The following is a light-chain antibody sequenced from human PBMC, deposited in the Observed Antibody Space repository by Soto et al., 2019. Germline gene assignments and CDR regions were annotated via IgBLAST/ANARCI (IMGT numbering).Light chain of an antibody. V-gene: IGKV3-15*01. CDR1: QNVYNN. CDR3: QQCRNWPLT. CDR2: DAS. Sequence: EIVMTQSPATLSVSPGVGATLSRKASQNVYNNLAWYQQRPGQPPRLLIYDASTRATGISARFSGSGYGTEFTLTISSLQSEDFAVYFCQQCRNWPLTFGGGTKVEIK. J-gene: IGKJ4*01.